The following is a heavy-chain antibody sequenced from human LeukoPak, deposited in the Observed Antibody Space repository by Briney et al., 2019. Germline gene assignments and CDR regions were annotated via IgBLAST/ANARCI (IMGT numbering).Heavy chain of an antibody. J-gene: IGHJ4*02. CDR2: ISFDGTNK. Sequence: GRSPRLSCAASGRTFSNYAMHWVRQAPGKGLEWVAVISFDGTNKYYANSVQGRFTISRDNSKNTLYLQMNSLRAEDTALYYCARDMYDNGWSSFDYWGQGTLVTVSS. CDR1: GRTFSNYA. CDR3: ARDMYDNGWSSFDY. D-gene: IGHD3-10*01. V-gene: IGHV3-30-3*01.